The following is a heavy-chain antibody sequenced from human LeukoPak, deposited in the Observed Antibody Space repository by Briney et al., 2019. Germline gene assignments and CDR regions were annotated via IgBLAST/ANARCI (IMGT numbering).Heavy chain of an antibody. D-gene: IGHD5-24*01. CDR1: GGSISSSSYY. Sequence: ETLSLTCTVSGGSISSSSYYWGWVRQPPGKGLEWVSTISGSDSSTYYADSVKGRFTISRDNSKNTLYLQMNSLRADDTAVYYCAKSGYNRFDYWGQGTLVTVSS. CDR2: ISGSDSST. V-gene: IGHV3-23*01. J-gene: IGHJ4*02. CDR3: AKSGYNRFDY.